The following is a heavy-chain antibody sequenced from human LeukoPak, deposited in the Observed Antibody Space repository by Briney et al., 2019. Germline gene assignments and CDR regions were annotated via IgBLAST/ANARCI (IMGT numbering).Heavy chain of an antibody. CDR1: GFTLSNYG. Sequence: GGSLRLSCAASGFTLSNYGMHWVRQAPGKGLEWVTFIRYDGSSKYYAESVKGRFTISRGNSKNTLYLQMNSLRAEDTAVYYCAKDNGGSIPFDYWGQGTLVTVSS. J-gene: IGHJ4*02. D-gene: IGHD1-26*01. V-gene: IGHV3-30*02. CDR3: AKDNGGSIPFDY. CDR2: IRYDGSSK.